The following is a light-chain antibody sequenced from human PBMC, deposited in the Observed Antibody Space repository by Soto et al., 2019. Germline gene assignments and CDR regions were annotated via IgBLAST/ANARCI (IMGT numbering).Light chain of an antibody. CDR3: QQRSNWPYT. V-gene: IGKV3-11*01. CDR2: DAS. J-gene: IGKJ2*01. CDR1: RRVSSY. Sequence: EIVLTQSPATLSLSPGERATLSCRASRRVSSYLAWYQQKPGQAPGLLIYDASNRATGIPARFSGSGSGTDFTLTISSLEPEDFAVYYCQQRSNWPYTFGQGTKLEIK.